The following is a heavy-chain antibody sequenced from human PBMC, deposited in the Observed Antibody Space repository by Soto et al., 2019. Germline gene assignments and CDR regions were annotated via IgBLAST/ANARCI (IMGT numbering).Heavy chain of an antibody. CDR2: ISYDGSNK. V-gene: IGHV3-30*18. CDR1: GFTFSSYG. CDR3: AKDLESSGGMDV. J-gene: IGHJ6*02. Sequence: LRLSCAASGFTFSSYGMHWVRQAPGKGLEWVAVISYDGSNKYYADSVKGRFTISRDNSKNTLYLQMNNLRAEDTAVYYCAKDLESSGGMDVWGQGTTVTVSS. D-gene: IGHD3-3*01.